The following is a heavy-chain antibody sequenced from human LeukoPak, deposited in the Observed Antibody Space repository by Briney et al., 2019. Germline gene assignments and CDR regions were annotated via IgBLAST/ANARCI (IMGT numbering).Heavy chain of an antibody. D-gene: IGHD4-17*01. CDR2: IIPILGIA. J-gene: IGHJ4*02. CDR3: ARGGGGYRDYECY. Sequence: SVKVSCKASGGTFSSYAISWVRQAPGQGLEWMGRIIPILGIANYALKFQGRVTITADKSTSTAYMELSSLRSEDTAVYYCARGGGGYRDYECYWGQGTLVTVSS. V-gene: IGHV1-69*04. CDR1: GGTFSSYA.